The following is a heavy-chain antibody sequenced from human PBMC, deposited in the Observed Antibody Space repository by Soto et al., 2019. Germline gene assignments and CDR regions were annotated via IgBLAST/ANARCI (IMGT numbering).Heavy chain of an antibody. CDR2: IYYTGTS. CDR3: ARGHGSSREGGYYWFDP. CDR1: GGSISSYY. J-gene: IGHJ5*02. D-gene: IGHD6-6*01. Sequence: SETLSLTCTVSGGSISSYYWSWIRQPPGKGLESIGYIYYTGTSYYNPSLRSRVAISLDTSKNQFSLNLSSVTAADTAVYYCARGHGSSREGGYYWFDPWGQGTLVTVPS. V-gene: IGHV4-59*01.